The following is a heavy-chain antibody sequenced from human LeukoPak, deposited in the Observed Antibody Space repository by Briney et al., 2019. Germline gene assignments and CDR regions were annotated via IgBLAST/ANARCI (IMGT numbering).Heavy chain of an antibody. D-gene: IGHD3-10*01. V-gene: IGHV3-23*01. J-gene: IGHJ4*02. Sequence: GGSLRLSCAASGFTFSSYAMSWVRQAPGKGLEWVSTISGSGDYTYYADSVKGRFTISRDNSKNTLYLQMNSLRAEDTAIYYCAKVTYGSGTYGAFDLWGQGTLVTVSS. CDR3: AKVTYGSGTYGAFDL. CDR2: ISGSGDYT. CDR1: GFTFSSYA.